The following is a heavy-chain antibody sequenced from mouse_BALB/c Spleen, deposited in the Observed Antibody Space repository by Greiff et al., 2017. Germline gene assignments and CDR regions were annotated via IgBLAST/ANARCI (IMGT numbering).Heavy chain of an antibody. CDR1: GYAFSSYW. CDR3: ARDYYGSRGYFDY. CDR2: IYPGDGDT. V-gene: IGHV1-80*01. J-gene: IGHJ2*01. Sequence: QVHVKQSGAELVRPGSSVKISCKASGYAFSSYWMNWVKQRPGQGLEWIGQIYPGDGDTNYNGKFKGKATLTADKSSSTAYMQLSSLTSEDSAVYFCARDYYGSRGYFDYWGQGTTLTVSS. D-gene: IGHD1-1*01.